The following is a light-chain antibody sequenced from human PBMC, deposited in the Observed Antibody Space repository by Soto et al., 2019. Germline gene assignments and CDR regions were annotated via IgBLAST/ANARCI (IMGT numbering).Light chain of an antibody. CDR2: GAS. Sequence: EIVMTQSPATLSVSPGERAALSCRASQSVSSNLAWYQQKPSQAPRLLMYGASTRATGIPARFSGSGSGTEFTLTISSLQSEDFAVYYCQQYNNWPGTFGQGTKVDIK. J-gene: IGKJ1*01. CDR1: QSVSSN. CDR3: QQYNNWPGT. V-gene: IGKV3-15*01.